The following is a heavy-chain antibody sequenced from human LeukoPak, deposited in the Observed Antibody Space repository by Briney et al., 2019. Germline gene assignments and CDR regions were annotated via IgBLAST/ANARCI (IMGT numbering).Heavy chain of an antibody. D-gene: IGHD5-18*01. CDR1: GGTFSSYA. Sequence: ASVKVSCKASGGTFSSYAISWVRQAPGQGLEWMGRIIPILGIANYAQKFQGRVTITADKSTSTAYMELSSLRSEDTAVYYCARDLGDTAMTLPPFDYWGQGTLVTASS. CDR2: IIPILGIA. V-gene: IGHV1-69*04. CDR3: ARDLGDTAMTLPPFDY. J-gene: IGHJ4*02.